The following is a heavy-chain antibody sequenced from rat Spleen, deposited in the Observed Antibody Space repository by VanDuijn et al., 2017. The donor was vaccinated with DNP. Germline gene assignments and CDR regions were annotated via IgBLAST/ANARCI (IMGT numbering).Heavy chain of an antibody. CDR2: IIYDGSST. CDR1: GFTFSDSA. Sequence: EVQLVESGGDLVQPGRSLKLSCVVSGFTFSDSAMAWVRQAPKKGLEWVATIIYDGSSTYYRDSVKGRFTISRDNAKSTLYLQMDSLRSEDTATYYCARQGIDWYFDFWGPGTMVTVSS. V-gene: IGHV5-17*01. CDR3: ARQGIDWYFDF. J-gene: IGHJ1*01.